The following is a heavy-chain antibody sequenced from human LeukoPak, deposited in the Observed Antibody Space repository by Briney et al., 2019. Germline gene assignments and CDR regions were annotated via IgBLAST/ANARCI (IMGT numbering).Heavy chain of an antibody. CDR3: TKDPGLLGIYGMDV. Sequence: GGSLRLSCAASGFTFSSYSMNWVRQAPGKGLEWVSSISSSSSYIYYADLVKGRFTISRDNAKNSLYLQMNSLRAEDTAVHYCTKDPGLLGIYGMDVWGQGTTVTVSS. J-gene: IGHJ6*02. V-gene: IGHV3-21*01. D-gene: IGHD3/OR15-3a*01. CDR2: ISSSSSYI. CDR1: GFTFSSYS.